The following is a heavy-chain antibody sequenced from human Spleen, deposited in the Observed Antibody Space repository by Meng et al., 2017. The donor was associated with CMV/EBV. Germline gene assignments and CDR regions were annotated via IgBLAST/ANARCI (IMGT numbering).Heavy chain of an antibody. V-gene: IGHV3-NL1*01. J-gene: IGHJ4*02. Sequence: ASGFTFSSYGMHWVRQAPGKGLEWVSVIYSGGRTFYAESVKGRFTISRDNSKNTLYLQMDSLRHEDTAFYHCVKEGIRDEWPRDFDYWGQGLLVTVS. CDR3: VKEGIRDEWPRDFDY. D-gene: IGHD2-21*01. CDR2: IYSGGRT. CDR1: GFTFSSYG.